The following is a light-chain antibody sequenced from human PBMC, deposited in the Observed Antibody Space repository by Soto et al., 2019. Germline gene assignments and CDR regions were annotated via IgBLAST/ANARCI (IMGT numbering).Light chain of an antibody. Sequence: AIRMTQSPSSFSASTGDRVSITCRATQDIGTYLAWYQQIPGKAPKLLIYDASTLQTGVPSRFSGSGSGTDFTLTISYLQSEDFGTYYCQQCYNYSRKCGQGTKVDIK. CDR3: QQCYNYSRK. CDR2: DAS. CDR1: QDIGTY. V-gene: IGKV1-8*01. J-gene: IGKJ1*01.